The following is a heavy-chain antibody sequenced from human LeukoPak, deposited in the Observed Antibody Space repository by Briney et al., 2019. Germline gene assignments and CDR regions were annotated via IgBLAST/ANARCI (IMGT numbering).Heavy chain of an antibody. D-gene: IGHD6-19*01. CDR1: GFTFSSYA. Sequence: GGSLRLSCAASGFTFSSYAMSWVRQAPGKGLEWVSAISGSGGSTYCADSVKGRFTISRDNSKNTLYLQMNSLRAEDTAVYYCAKNIAVAGTSSWFDPWGQGTLVTVSS. CDR3: AKNIAVAGTSSWFDP. V-gene: IGHV3-23*01. J-gene: IGHJ5*02. CDR2: ISGSGGST.